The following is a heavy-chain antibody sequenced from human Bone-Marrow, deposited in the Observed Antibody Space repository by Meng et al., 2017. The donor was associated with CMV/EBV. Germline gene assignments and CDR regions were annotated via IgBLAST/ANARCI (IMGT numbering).Heavy chain of an antibody. CDR3: ARDGPPYDLYSSGWYGY. CDR1: GFTFSSYE. J-gene: IGHJ4*02. D-gene: IGHD6-19*01. CDR2: ISSSGSTI. V-gene: IGHV3-48*03. Sequence: GESLKISCAASGFTFSSYEMNWVRQAPGKGLEWVSYISSSGSTIYYADSVKGRFTISRDNAKNSLYLQMNSLRAEDTAVYYCARDGPPYDLYSSGWYGYWGQGTLVTVSS.